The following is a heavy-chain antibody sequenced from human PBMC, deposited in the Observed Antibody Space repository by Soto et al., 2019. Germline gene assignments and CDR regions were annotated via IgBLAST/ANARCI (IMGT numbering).Heavy chain of an antibody. CDR2: ISYDGSNE. J-gene: IGHJ2*01. V-gene: IGHV3-33*01. CDR1: GFTFNTYG. CDR3: ARDLRKNRYFDL. Sequence: QVQLVESGGGVVQPGRSLSLSCAASGFTFNTYGMHWVRQAPGKGLEWVAVISYDGSNEYYADSVKGRFTISRDNSKNTLYLQMSSLRVEDTALYYCARDLRKNRYFDLWGRGTLVTVSA.